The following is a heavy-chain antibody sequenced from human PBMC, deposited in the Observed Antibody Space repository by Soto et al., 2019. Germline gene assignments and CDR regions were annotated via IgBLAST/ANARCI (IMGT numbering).Heavy chain of an antibody. CDR3: ARDGVDYGDTRGFDY. D-gene: IGHD4-17*01. CDR2: IIPIFGTA. V-gene: IGHV1-69*01. J-gene: IGHJ4*02. Sequence: QGLEWMGGIIPIFGTANYAQKFQGRVTITADESTSTAYMELSSLRSEDTAVYYCARDGVDYGDTRGFDYWGQGTLVTVSS.